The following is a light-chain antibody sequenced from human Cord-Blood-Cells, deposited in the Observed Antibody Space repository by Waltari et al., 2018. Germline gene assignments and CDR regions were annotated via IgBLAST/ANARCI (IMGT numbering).Light chain of an antibody. V-gene: IGLV2-23*02. CDR1: SSDVGSYNL. J-gene: IGLJ2*01. CDR3: CSYAGSSPVV. Sequence: QSALTQPASVSGSPGQSITISCTGTSSDVGSYNLVSWYQQHPGKAPKLMIYEVSKRPSGVSNHFSGSKSGNTASLTIAGLQAEDVADYYCCSYAGSSPVVFGGGTKLTVL. CDR2: EVS.